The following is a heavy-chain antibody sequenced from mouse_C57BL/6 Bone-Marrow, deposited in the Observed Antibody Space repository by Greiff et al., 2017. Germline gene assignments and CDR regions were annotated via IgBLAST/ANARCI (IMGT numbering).Heavy chain of an antibody. CDR1: GFTFSSYG. Sequence: EVKLVESGGDLVKPGGSLKLSCAASGFTFSSYGMSWVRQTPDKRLEWVATISSGGSYPYYPDSVKGRFTISRDNAKNTLYLQMSSLKSEDTAMYYCTVVATNWYFDVWGTGTTVTVSS. CDR2: ISSGGSYP. V-gene: IGHV5-6*01. D-gene: IGHD1-1*01. J-gene: IGHJ1*03. CDR3: TVVATNWYFDV.